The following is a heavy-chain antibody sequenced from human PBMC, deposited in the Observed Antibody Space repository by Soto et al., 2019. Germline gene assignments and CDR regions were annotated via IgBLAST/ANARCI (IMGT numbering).Heavy chain of an antibody. CDR1: GGSFSGYY. CDR2: INHSGST. J-gene: IGHJ4*02. V-gene: IGHV4-34*01. D-gene: IGHD2-15*01. CDR3: ALVVAGPDY. Sequence: QVQLQQWGAGLLKPSETLSLTCAVYGGSFSGYYWSWIRQPPGKGLEWIGEINHSGSTNYNPSLRSRVTISVDTSKDQFSLRLSSVTAADTAVYYCALVVAGPDYWGQGTLVTVSS.